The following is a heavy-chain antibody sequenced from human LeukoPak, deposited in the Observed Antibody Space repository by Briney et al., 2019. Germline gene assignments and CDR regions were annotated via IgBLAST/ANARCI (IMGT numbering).Heavy chain of an antibody. CDR1: GGSISSCY. D-gene: IGHD1-7*01. Sequence: SETLSLTCTVSGGSISSCYWSWIRQPPGKGLEWIGYIYYSGSTNYNPSLKSRVTISVDTSKNQFSLKLSSVTAADTAVYYCARGAGNWNFNWFDPWGQGTLVTVSS. J-gene: IGHJ5*02. CDR3: ARGAGNWNFNWFDP. CDR2: IYYSGST. V-gene: IGHV4-59*08.